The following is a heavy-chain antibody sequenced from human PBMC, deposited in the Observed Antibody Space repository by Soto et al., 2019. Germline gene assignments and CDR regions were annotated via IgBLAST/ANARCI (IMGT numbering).Heavy chain of an antibody. V-gene: IGHV3-43D*04. CDR1: GFTFADYA. D-gene: IGHD3-22*01. CDR2: INADVSDK. J-gene: IGHJ4*02. CDR3: EKAKFYYDSSPYDS. Sequence: GSSLRLSCAVSGFTFADYAVHWVLQCTGKGLEWVYFINADVSDKYYADSVSGRLTISRDNSKDSFYLRMNSMRLEHTAMYYCEKAKFYYDSSPYDSWGQGSVVRVSS.